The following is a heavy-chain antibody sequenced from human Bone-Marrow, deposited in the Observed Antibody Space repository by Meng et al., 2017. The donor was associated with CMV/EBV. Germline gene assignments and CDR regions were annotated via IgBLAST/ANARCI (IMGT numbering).Heavy chain of an antibody. V-gene: IGHV1-2*02. CDR3: ARDCVDTAMAINYYYYGMDV. CDR1: GYTFTGYY. Sequence: ASVKVSCKASGYTFTGYYMHWVRQAPGQGLEWMGWINPNSGGTNYAQKFQGRVTMTRDTSISTAYMELSRLRSDDTAVYYCARDCVDTAMAINYYYYGMDVWGQGTTVTSP. D-gene: IGHD5-18*01. J-gene: IGHJ6*02. CDR2: INPNSGGT.